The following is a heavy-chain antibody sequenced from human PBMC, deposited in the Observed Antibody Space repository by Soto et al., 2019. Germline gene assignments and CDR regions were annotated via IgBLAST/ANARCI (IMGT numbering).Heavy chain of an antibody. V-gene: IGHV3-9*01. CDR3: AKSSYCSGGSCYVFDY. CDR1: GFTFDDYA. CDR2: ISWNSGSI. D-gene: IGHD2-15*01. Sequence: EVQLVESGGGLVQPGRSLRLSCAASGFTFDDYAMHWVRQAPGKGLEWVSGISWNSGSIGYADSEKGRFTISRDNAKNSLYLQMNSLRAEDTALYYCAKSSYCSGGSCYVFDYWGQGTLVTVSS. J-gene: IGHJ4*02.